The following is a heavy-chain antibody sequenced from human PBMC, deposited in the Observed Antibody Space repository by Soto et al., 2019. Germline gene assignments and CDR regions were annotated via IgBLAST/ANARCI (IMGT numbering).Heavy chain of an antibody. J-gene: IGHJ3*02. CDR3: ARLGSAWELLLGAFDI. V-gene: IGHV1-2*02. D-gene: IGHD1-26*01. Sequence: QVHLVQSGAEVKKPGASVKVSCKASGYTFSDYYIHWVRQAPGQGLEWMGWINPKSGGAHYEQEFQGRINMTRDTSTTTAYMELSRLRSDATAIYYCARLGSAWELLLGAFDIWGQGTMVTVSS. CDR2: INPKSGGA. CDR1: GYTFSDYY.